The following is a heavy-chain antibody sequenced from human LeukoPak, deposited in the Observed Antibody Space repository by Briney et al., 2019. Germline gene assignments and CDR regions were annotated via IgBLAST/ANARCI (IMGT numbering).Heavy chain of an antibody. D-gene: IGHD1-1*01. CDR1: GYTFTTYG. Sequence: GASVKVSCKASGYTFTTYGVSWVRQAPGQGLEWMGWISAYNGNTDYAQKLQDRVTMTTDTSTDTAYMELSSLRSEDTAVYYCAAPTENAFDIWGQGTMVTVSS. CDR3: AAPTENAFDI. J-gene: IGHJ3*02. CDR2: ISAYNGNT. V-gene: IGHV1-18*01.